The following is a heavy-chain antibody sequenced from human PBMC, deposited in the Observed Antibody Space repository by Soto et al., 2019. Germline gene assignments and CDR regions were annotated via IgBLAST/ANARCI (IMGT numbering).Heavy chain of an antibody. CDR2: FDPEDGET. D-gene: IGHD1-7*01. CDR3: ATEGGRELVRFYGMDV. V-gene: IGHV1-24*01. CDR1: GYTLTELS. J-gene: IGHJ6*02. Sequence: ASVKVSCKVSGYTLTELSMHWVRQAPGKGLEWMGGFDPEDGETIYAQKFQGRVTMTGDTSTDTAYMELSSLRSEDTAVYYCATEGGRELVRFYGMDVWGQGTTVTVSS.